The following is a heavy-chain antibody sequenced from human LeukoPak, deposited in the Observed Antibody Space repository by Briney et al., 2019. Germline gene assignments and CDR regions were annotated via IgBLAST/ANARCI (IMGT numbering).Heavy chain of an antibody. V-gene: IGHV3-64D*06. CDR1: VFTFSTYP. Sequence: GGPLRLSCSASVFTFSTYPMHWVRQAPGRGLEYVSSISSDGDSTYYADSVKGRFTISRDNSKNTLYLQPSSLRAEDTAVYYCVKRTTDYYYYDHWGRGTLVTVSS. CDR2: ISSDGDST. CDR3: VKRTTDYYYYDH. D-gene: IGHD3-9*01. J-gene: IGHJ4*02.